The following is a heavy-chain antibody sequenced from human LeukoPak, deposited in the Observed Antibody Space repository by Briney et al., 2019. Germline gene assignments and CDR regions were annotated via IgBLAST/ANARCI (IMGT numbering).Heavy chain of an antibody. CDR1: GGSFSGYY. Sequence: SETLSLTCAVYGGSFSGYYWSWIRQPPGKGLEWIGEINHSGSTNYNPSLKSRVTISVDTSKNQFSLNLSSVTAADTAVYYCARGSSGWYSIDYWGQGTLVTVSS. CDR3: ARGSSGWYSIDY. V-gene: IGHV4-34*01. D-gene: IGHD6-19*01. J-gene: IGHJ4*02. CDR2: INHSGST.